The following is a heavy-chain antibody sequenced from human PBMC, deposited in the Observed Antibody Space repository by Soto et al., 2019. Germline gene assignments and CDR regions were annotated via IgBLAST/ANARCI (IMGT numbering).Heavy chain of an antibody. Sequence: SETLSLTCAVSGGSISSSNWWSWVRQPPGKGLEWIGEIYHSGSTNYNPSLKSRVTISVDKSKNQFSLKLSSVTAADTAVYYCARDGGTTYCSGGSCYSYTINWFDPWGQGTLVTVSS. CDR2: IYHSGST. D-gene: IGHD2-15*01. J-gene: IGHJ5*02. CDR1: GGSISSSNW. CDR3: ARDGGTTYCSGGSCYSYTINWFDP. V-gene: IGHV4-4*02.